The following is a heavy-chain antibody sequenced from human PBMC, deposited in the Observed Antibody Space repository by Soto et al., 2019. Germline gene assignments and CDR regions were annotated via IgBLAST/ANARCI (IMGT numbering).Heavy chain of an antibody. Sequence: PGGSLRLSCAASGFTFSSYAMSWVRQAPGKGLEWVSAISGSGGSTYYADSVKGRFTISRDNSKNTLYLQMSSLRTADTAIYYCVKGGITTVRGVLFAYWGQGTPVTVSS. J-gene: IGHJ4*02. CDR2: ISGSGGST. CDR3: VKGGITTVRGVLFAY. D-gene: IGHD3-10*01. V-gene: IGHV3-23*01. CDR1: GFTFSSYA.